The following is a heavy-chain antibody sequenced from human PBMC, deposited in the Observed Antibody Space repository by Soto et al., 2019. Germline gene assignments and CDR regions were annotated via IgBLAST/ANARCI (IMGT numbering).Heavy chain of an antibody. CDR3: AKDLPRSGSYYWFDP. CDR1: GFICGSYA. D-gene: IGHD1-26*01. J-gene: IGHJ5*02. V-gene: IGHV3-23*01. CDR2: ISGSGGST. Sequence: GGLLRDSCVVAGFICGSYAMSRVRKAPGKGLEWVSAISGSGGSTYYADSVKGRFTISRDNSKNTLYLQMNSLRAEDTAVYYCAKDLPRSGSYYWFDPWGQGTLVTVS.